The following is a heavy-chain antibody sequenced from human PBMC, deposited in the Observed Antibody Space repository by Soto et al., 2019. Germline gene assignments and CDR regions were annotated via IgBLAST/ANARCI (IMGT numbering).Heavy chain of an antibody. CDR3: ARVWGIAARQGPLTFDY. V-gene: IGHV4-31*03. J-gene: IGHJ4*02. CDR2: IYYSGST. Sequence: QLQLQESGPGLVKPSQTLSLTCTVSGGSISSGGYYWSWIRQHPGKGLEWIGYIYYSGSTYYNPSLKGRVTIPVDPSKNQFSLKLSSVTAADTAVYYCARVWGIAARQGPLTFDYWGQGTLVTVSS. CDR1: GGSISSGGYY. D-gene: IGHD6-6*01.